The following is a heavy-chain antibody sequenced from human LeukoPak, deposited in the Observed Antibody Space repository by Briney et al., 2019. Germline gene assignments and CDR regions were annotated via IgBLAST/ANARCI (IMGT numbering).Heavy chain of an antibody. V-gene: IGHV1-3*01. Sequence: ASVKVSCKASGYTFTSYAMHWVRQAPGQRLEWMGWINAGNGNTKYSQKFQGRVTITRDTSASTAYMELSSLRSEGTAVYYCARSIVVVPAARGFDYWGQGTLVTVSS. D-gene: IGHD2-2*01. CDR3: ARSIVVVPAARGFDY. CDR1: GYTFTSYA. J-gene: IGHJ4*02. CDR2: INAGNGNT.